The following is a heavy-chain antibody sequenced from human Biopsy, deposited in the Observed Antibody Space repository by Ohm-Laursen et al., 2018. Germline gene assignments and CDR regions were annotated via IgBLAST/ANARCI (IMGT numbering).Heavy chain of an antibody. D-gene: IGHD2-2*01. CDR2: IKQDGSEE. V-gene: IGHV3-7*01. CDR3: ARESSTSGRVRVDS. J-gene: IGHJ5*01. Sequence: SLRLSCAASGFTFGSYWMTWARQAPGEGLEWVANIKQDGSEEYYVDSVKGRFTISRDNANNSLYLQVNSLRAEDTAVYFCARESSTSGRVRVDSWGQGTLVTVSS. CDR1: GFTFGSYW.